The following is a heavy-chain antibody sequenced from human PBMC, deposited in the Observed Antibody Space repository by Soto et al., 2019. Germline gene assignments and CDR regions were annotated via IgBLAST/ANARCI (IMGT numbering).Heavy chain of an antibody. CDR2: ISYDGSNK. J-gene: IGHJ4*02. CDR3: AKDGVDTAIPTDFYY. D-gene: IGHD5-18*01. Sequence: QVQLVESGGGVVQPGRSLRLSCAASGFTFSSYGMHWVRQAPGKGLEWVAVISYDGSNKYYADSVKGRFTISRDNSKNTLYLQMNSLTAEDTAVYYCAKDGVDTAIPTDFYYWGQGTLVTVSS. CDR1: GFTFSSYG. V-gene: IGHV3-30*18.